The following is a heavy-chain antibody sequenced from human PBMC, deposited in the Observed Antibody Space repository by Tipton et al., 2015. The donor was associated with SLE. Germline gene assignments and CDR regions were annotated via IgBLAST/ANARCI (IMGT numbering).Heavy chain of an antibody. CDR3: ASDYCGNSGDYYYGMDV. CDR2: IYYSGST. V-gene: IGHV4-31*03. Sequence: TLSLTCTVSGGSISSGGYYWGWSRQHPGKGLEWIGYIYYSGSTYYNPSLKSRVTISVDTSKNQISLKLSSVTAADTAVYYCASDYCGNSGDYYYGMDVWGQGIMVIVSS. D-gene: IGHD4-23*01. CDR1: GGSISSGGYY. J-gene: IGHJ6*02.